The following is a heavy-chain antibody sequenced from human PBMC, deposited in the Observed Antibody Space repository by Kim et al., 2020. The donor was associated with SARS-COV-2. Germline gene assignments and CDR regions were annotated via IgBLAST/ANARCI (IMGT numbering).Heavy chain of an antibody. CDR3: TRPLLGSGARHRGAFDI. D-gene: IGHD2-15*01. V-gene: IGHV3-73*01. Sequence: VKGRLTISRDDSKNTAYLQMNSLKTEDTAVYYCTRPLLGSGARHRGAFDIWGQGTMVTVSS. J-gene: IGHJ3*02.